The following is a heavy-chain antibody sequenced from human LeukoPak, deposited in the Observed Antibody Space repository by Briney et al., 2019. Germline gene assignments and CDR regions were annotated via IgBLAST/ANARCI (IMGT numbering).Heavy chain of an antibody. V-gene: IGHV3-11*04. CDR1: GFTFSDYY. CDR2: ISSSGSTI. CDR3: ARDRSRPSYYYYMDV. Sequence: GGSLRLSCAASGFTFSDYYMSWIRQAPGKGLEWVSYISSSGSTIYYADSVKGRFTISRDNAKNSLYLQMNSLRAEDTAVYYCARDRSRPSYYYYMDVWGKGTTVTVSS. J-gene: IGHJ6*03.